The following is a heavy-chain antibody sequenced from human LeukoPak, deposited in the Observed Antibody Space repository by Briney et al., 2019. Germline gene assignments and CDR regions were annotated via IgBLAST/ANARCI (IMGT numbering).Heavy chain of an antibody. CDR1: GFTFSSYS. V-gene: IGHV3-21*01. Sequence: GGSLRLSCAASGFTFSSYSMNWVRQAPGKGLEWVSSIRSSGSYISYADSVKGRFTISRDNAKHSLYLQVNSLRAEDTAVYYCARGYYYGSGNGNAFDIWGQGTMVTVSS. J-gene: IGHJ3*02. CDR3: ARGYYYGSGNGNAFDI. CDR2: IRSSGSYI. D-gene: IGHD3-10*01.